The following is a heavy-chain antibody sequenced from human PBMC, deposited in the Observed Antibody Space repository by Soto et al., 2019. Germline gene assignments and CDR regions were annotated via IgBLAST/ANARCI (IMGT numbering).Heavy chain of an antibody. D-gene: IGHD6-6*01. CDR1: GYTFTSYY. CDR3: ARMTDGSSSVWSDYYYYYGMDV. V-gene: IGHV1-46*01. CDR2: INPSGGRA. J-gene: IGHJ6*02. Sequence: ASVKVSCKASGYTFTSYYMHWVRQAPGQGLEWMGIINPSGGRASYAQKFQGRVTITTDESTSTAYMELSSLRSEDTAVYYCARMTDGSSSVWSDYYYYYGMDVWGQGTTVTVSS.